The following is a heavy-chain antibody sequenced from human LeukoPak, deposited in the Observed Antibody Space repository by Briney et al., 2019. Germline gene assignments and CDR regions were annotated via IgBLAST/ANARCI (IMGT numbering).Heavy chain of an antibody. CDR1: GLIFSGHA. D-gene: IGHD3-3*01. Sequence: GGSLRLSCAASGLIFSGHAMHWVRQIPGEGLEWVAIISYDGKNTYYADSAKGRFTISGDNSKNTLDLQMNSLRSEDTGVYYCASGYDFWSGYPPSQYGMDVWGQGTTVTVSS. CDR3: ASGYDFWSGYPPSQYGMDV. J-gene: IGHJ6*02. V-gene: IGHV3-30*04. CDR2: ISYDGKNT.